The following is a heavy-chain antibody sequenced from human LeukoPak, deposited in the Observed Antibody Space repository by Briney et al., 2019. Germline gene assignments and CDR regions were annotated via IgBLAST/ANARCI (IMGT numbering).Heavy chain of an antibody. Sequence: GASVKVSCKASGYTFTSYAMNWVRQAPGQGLEWMGWINTNTGNPTYAQGFTVRFVFSLDTSVSTAYLQISSLKAEDTAVYYCASGRFHYYYYMDVWGKGTTVTVSS. D-gene: IGHD3-16*01. CDR2: INTNTGNP. CDR1: GYTFTSYA. V-gene: IGHV7-4-1*02. J-gene: IGHJ6*03. CDR3: ASGRFHYYYYMDV.